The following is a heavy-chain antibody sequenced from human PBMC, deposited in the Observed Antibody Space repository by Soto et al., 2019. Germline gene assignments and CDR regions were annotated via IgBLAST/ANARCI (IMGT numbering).Heavy chain of an antibody. Sequence: QVQLVQSGAEVKKPGSSVKVSCKASGGTFSSYTISWVRQAPGQGLEWMGRIIPILGIANYAQKFQGRVTITADKSTSTAYMELSSLRSEDTAVSYCARERQDYIWGSYRYHDYWGQGTLVTVSS. D-gene: IGHD3-16*02. V-gene: IGHV1-69*08. CDR3: ARERQDYIWGSYRYHDY. J-gene: IGHJ4*02. CDR1: GGTFSSYT. CDR2: IIPILGIA.